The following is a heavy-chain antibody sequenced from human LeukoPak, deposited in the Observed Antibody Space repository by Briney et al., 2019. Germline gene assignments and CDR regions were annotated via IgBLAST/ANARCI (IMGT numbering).Heavy chain of an antibody. CDR3: ARAGIYFGSGSYYYSFDS. CDR2: IYHSGST. J-gene: IGHJ4*02. CDR1: GGSVSSGSHY. V-gene: IGHV4-31*03. D-gene: IGHD3-10*01. Sequence: SETLSLTCTVSGGSVSSGSHYWSWIRQHPGRGLEWIGYIYHSGSTFYNPSLKSRLTMSVDTSKSQFSMTLSSVTAADTALYYCARAGIYFGSGSYYYSFDSWGQGTLVTVSS.